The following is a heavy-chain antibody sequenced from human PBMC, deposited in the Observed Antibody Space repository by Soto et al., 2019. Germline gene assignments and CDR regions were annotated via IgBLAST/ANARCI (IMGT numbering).Heavy chain of an antibody. CDR2: INAGNGNT. J-gene: IGHJ6*02. V-gene: IGHV1-3*01. CDR1: GYTFTSYA. Sequence: ASVKVSCKASGYTFTSYAMHWVRQAPGQRLEWMGWINAGNGNTKYSQKFQGRVTITRDTSASTAYMELNSLRAGDTAVYYCARSPPGGYHYYYGIDVWGQGTTVTVSS. CDR3: ARSPPGGYHYYYGIDV. D-gene: IGHD3-22*01.